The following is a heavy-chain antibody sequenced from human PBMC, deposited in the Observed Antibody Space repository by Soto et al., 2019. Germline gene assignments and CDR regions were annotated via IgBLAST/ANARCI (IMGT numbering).Heavy chain of an antibody. Sequence: QVQLQESGPGLVRPSQTLSLPCTVSGGSISTDHYHWTWIRQAPGKGLEWIGYIHYSGSIQFNPSLQSRVSMSVDTSKNLFSLRLSSVTAADTAVYFCAREDDGGDRDYYGLDVWGQGTTVTVSS. CDR2: IHYSGSI. J-gene: IGHJ6*02. CDR3: AREDDGGDRDYYGLDV. V-gene: IGHV4-30-4*01. CDR1: GGSISTDHYH. D-gene: IGHD2-21*02.